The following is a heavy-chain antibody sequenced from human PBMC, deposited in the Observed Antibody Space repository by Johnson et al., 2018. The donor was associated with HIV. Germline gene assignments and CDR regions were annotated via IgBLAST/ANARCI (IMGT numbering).Heavy chain of an antibody. Sequence: VQLVESGGGLVQPGGSLRLSCAASGFTFSTYSMTWVRQAPGKGLEWVSGISGSGGSTYYADSVTGCFTISRDNSKNTLYLQMNSLRGEDTAGYYCTTLMLGDCGGATCVDGFDIWGQGTMVTVSS. D-gene: IGHD2-21*01. CDR1: GFTFSTYS. J-gene: IGHJ3*02. CDR3: TTLMLGDCGGATCVDGFDI. CDR2: ISGSGGST. V-gene: IGHV3-23*04.